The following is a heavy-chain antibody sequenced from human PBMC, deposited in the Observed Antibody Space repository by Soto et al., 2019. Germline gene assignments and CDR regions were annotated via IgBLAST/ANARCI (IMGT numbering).Heavy chain of an antibody. CDR1: GGSFSNFG. D-gene: IGHD5-12*01. CDR3: AREVSGYND. CDR2: IVPVFGST. Sequence: SVKVSCKASGGSFSNFGISWVRQAPGQGLEWMGGIVPVFGSTDYAQRFRGRVTITADDPTSTGYMELSSLRSDDTAVYYCAREVSGYNDWGHGTKVPVTS. V-gene: IGHV1-69*13. J-gene: IGHJ4*01.